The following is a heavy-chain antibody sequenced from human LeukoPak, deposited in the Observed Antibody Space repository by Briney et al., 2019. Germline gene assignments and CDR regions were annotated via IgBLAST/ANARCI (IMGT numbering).Heavy chain of an antibody. CDR2: ISSNGGTT. J-gene: IGHJ4*02. CDR1: GFTFSNYA. V-gene: IGHV3-64D*09. Sequence: GGSLRLSCSASGFTFSNYALHWVRQAPGKGLEYVSVISSNGGTTYYAASVKGRFIISRDNSNNRLHLQMSSLRPEDTAGHYCERCSDYWGQGTQVTVSS. D-gene: IGHD3-10*02. CDR3: ERCSDY.